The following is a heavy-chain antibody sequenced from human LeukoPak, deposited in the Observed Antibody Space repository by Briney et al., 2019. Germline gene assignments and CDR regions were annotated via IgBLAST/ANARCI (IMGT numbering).Heavy chain of an antibody. CDR3: ARDGRSRWSRSYFDY. Sequence: ASVKVSCKASGGTFSSYAISWVRQAPGQGLEWMGGIIPIFGTANYAQKFQGRVTITANKSTSTAYMELSSLRSEDTAVYYCARDGRSRWSRSYFDYWGQGTLVTVSS. D-gene: IGHD6-13*01. J-gene: IGHJ4*02. V-gene: IGHV1-69*06. CDR1: GGTFSSYA. CDR2: IIPIFGTA.